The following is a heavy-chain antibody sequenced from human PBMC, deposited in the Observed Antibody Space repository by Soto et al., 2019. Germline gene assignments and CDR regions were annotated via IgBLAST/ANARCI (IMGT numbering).Heavy chain of an antibody. J-gene: IGHJ5*02. CDR2: IYYSGST. V-gene: IGHV4-61*05. CDR3: ASDGSVWYAWFDP. D-gene: IGHD6-13*01. Sequence: SETLSLTCTVSGGSISSSRCHWGWIRQPPGKGLEWIGYIYYSGSTNYNPSLKSRVTISVDTSKNQFSLKLSSVTAADTAVYYCASDGSVWYAWFDPWGQGTLVTVSS. CDR1: GGSISSSRCH.